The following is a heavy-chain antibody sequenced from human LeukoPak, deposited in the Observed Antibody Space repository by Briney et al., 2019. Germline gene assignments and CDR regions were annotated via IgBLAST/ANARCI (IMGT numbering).Heavy chain of an antibody. V-gene: IGHV3-23*01. CDR2: ISAGGGST. Sequence: PGGSLRLSCAVSGLTFSDYSMTWVRQAPGKGLFWVSGISAGGGSTYYADSVKGRFTTSRDNSRNTLYLQMNSLSAEDTAVYYCAKDAAGPEYWGQGTLVAVSS. J-gene: IGHJ4*02. D-gene: IGHD6-13*01. CDR3: AKDAAGPEY. CDR1: GLTFSDYS.